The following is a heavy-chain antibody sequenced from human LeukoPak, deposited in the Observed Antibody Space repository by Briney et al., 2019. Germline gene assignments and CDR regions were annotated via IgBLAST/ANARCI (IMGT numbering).Heavy chain of an antibody. CDR2: VFHTGDT. V-gene: IGHV4-59*08. J-gene: IGHJ4*02. CDR3: ARHPFATPFDV. Sequence: SETLSLTCAVSGDSIRNFYWSWIRQPPGKGLEWIGYVFHTGDTNSNPSLKSRVTVSLDTSKTQIALRLTSVTAADTAVYYCARHPFATPFDVRGRGIPVTVSS. CDR1: GDSIRNFY.